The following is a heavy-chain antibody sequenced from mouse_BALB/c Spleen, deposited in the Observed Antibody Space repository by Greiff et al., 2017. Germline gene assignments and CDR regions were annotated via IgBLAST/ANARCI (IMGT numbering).Heavy chain of an antibody. Sequence: EVQLQESGPGLVKPSQSLSLTCTVTGYSITSDYAWNWIRQFPGNKLEWMGYISYSGSTSYNPSLKSRISITRDTSKNQFFLQLNSVTTEDTATYYCARDGLIYGNPHYYAMDYWGQGTSVTVSS. V-gene: IGHV3-2*02. CDR2: ISYSGST. D-gene: IGHD2-1*01. CDR1: GYSITSDYA. CDR3: ARDGLIYGNPHYYAMDY. J-gene: IGHJ4*01.